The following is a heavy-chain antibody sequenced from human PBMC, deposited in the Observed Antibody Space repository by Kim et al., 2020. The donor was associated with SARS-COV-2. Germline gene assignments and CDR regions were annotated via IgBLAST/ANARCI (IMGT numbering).Heavy chain of an antibody. V-gene: IGHV4-59*01. D-gene: IGHD6-19*01. Sequence: TPSLKSRVTISVDTSKNQFSLKLSSVTAADTAVYYCARVSIAVAGAGDYWGQGTLVTVSS. J-gene: IGHJ4*02. CDR3: ARVSIAVAGAGDY.